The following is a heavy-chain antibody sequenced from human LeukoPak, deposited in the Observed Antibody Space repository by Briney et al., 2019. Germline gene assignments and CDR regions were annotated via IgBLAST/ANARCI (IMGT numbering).Heavy chain of an antibody. V-gene: IGHV6-1*01. D-gene: IGHD3-10*01. Sequence: SETLSLTCAISGDSVSRKSAGWSSLRQSPSRGRGWLGRTYYRSRCYSDDASAVKSRVPITPDTVKNKFSLQLTSVTPEDTAVYYCASGGLVRGSIDSLIAFDIWVQGIMVTVSS. CDR3: ASGGLVRGSIDSLIAFDI. J-gene: IGHJ3*02. CDR1: GDSVSRKSAG. CDR2: TYYRSRCYS.